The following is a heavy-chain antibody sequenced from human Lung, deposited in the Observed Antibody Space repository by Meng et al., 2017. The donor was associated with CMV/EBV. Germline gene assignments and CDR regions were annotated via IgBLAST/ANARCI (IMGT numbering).Heavy chain of an antibody. CDR3: ARALREYSSSSSDS. J-gene: IGHJ4*02. CDR1: GDMLSTYA. D-gene: IGHD6-6*01. Sequence: SVXVSCKASGDMLSTYAITWVRQAPGQGLEWMGELIPILNAPNYAQKFQGRVRITADKSTTTAYMELSSLRSDDTAVYYCARALREYSSSSSDSWGQGTLVTVSS. V-gene: IGHV1-69*10. CDR2: LIPILNAP.